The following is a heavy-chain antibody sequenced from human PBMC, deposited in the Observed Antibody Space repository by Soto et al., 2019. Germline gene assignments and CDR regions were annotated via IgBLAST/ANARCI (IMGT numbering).Heavy chain of an antibody. CDR2: INPNSGGT. CDR3: ARGKKLELLPGYFDY. Sequence: QVQLVQSGAEVKKPGASVKVSCKASGYTFTGYYMHWVRQAPGQGLEWMGWINPNSGGTNYAQKFQGWVTMTRDTSISTAYMELSRLRSDDTAVYYCARGKKLELLPGYFDYWGQGTLVTVSS. V-gene: IGHV1-2*04. J-gene: IGHJ4*02. D-gene: IGHD1-7*01. CDR1: GYTFTGYY.